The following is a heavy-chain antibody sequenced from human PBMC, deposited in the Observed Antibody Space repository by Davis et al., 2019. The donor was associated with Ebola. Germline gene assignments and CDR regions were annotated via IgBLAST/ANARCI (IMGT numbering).Heavy chain of an antibody. CDR2: INPNSGGT. D-gene: IGHD3-10*01. V-gene: IGHV1-2*04. CDR3: ARDPAYYGSGSYYNYYGMDV. Sequence: ASVKVSCKASGYTFTGYYMHWVRQAPGQGLEWMGWINPNSGGTNYAQKFQGWVTMTRDTSISTAYMELSRLRSDDAAVYYCARDPAYYGSGSYYNYYGMDVWGQGTTVTASS. CDR1: GYTFTGYY. J-gene: IGHJ6*02.